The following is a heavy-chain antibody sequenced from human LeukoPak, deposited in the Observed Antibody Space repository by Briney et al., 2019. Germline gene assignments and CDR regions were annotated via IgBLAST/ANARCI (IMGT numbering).Heavy chain of an antibody. CDR2: ISYDGSNK. Sequence: GGSLRLSCAASGFTVSSNYMSWVRQAPGKGLEWVAVISYDGSNKYYADSVKGRFTISRDNSKNTLYLQMNSLRAEDTAVYYCARGQRITGTGTYDYWGQGTLVTVSS. CDR1: GFTVSSNY. V-gene: IGHV3-30-3*01. J-gene: IGHJ4*02. D-gene: IGHD1-7*01. CDR3: ARGQRITGTGTYDY.